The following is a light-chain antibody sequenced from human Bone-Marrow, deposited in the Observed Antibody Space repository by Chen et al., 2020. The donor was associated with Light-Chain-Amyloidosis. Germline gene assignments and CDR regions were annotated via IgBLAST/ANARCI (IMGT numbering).Light chain of an antibody. Sequence: SYVLTQLSSVSVAPEQTATIACGGNNIGSTSVHWYQQTPGQAPLLVVYDDSDRPSGIPERLSGSNSGNTATLTISRVEAGDEADYYCQVWDRSSDRPVFGGGTKLTVL. V-gene: IGLV3-21*02. J-gene: IGLJ3*02. CDR1: NIGSTS. CDR2: DDS. CDR3: QVWDRSSDRPV.